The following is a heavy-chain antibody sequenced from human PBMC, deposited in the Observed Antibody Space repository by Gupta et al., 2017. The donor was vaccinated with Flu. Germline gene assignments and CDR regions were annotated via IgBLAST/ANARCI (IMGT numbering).Heavy chain of an antibody. D-gene: IGHD2-2*01. J-gene: IGHJ6*03. Sequence: VSSISSSSSYIYYADSVKGRFTISRDNAKNSLYLQMNSLRAEDTAVYYCARDETVVVPAAMQDYYYYYYMDVWGKGTTVTVSS. CDR2: ISSSSSYI. V-gene: IGHV3-21*01. CDR3: ARDETVVVPAAMQDYYYYYYMDV.